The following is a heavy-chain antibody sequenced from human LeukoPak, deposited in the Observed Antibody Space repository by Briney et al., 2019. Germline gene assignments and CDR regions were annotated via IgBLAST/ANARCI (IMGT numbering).Heavy chain of an antibody. CDR3: AKGPTLYNWNDGFDY. V-gene: IGHV3-23*01. Sequence: SGGSLRLSCAASGFTFSSYAMSWVRQAPGKGLEWVSAISGSGGSTYYADSVKGRFTISRDNSKNTLYLQMNSLRAEDTAVYYCAKGPTLYNWNDGFDYWGQGTLVTVSS. J-gene: IGHJ4*01. CDR1: GFTFSSYA. D-gene: IGHD1-1*01. CDR2: ISGSGGST.